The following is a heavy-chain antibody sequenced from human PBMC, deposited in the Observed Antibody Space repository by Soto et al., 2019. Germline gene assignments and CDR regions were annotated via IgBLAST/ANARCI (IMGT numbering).Heavy chain of an antibody. J-gene: IGHJ4*02. V-gene: IGHV1-18*04. Sequence: ASVKVSCKAPGYTFTSYGISWVRQAPGQGLEWMGWISGYNGNTKYAQKVQGRVTMTSDTSISTAHMELSSLRSEDTAVYYCARRAETNGWNRFGADKYYFDFWGQGTLVTVSS. D-gene: IGHD1-1*01. CDR1: GYTFTSYG. CDR3: ARRAETNGWNRFGADKYYFDF. CDR2: ISGYNGNT.